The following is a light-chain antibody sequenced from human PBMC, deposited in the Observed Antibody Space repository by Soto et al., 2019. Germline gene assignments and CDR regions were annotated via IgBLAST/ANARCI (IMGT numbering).Light chain of an antibody. CDR2: DVS. CDR1: QNISNY. CDR3: QQRSDWPLT. J-gene: IGKJ5*01. V-gene: IGKV3-11*01. Sequence: IVLIQSPATLSVSPGERATLSCRASQNISNYLIWYQQKPGQAPRLLIYDVSNRATGIPARFSGSGSGTDFTLTISSLEPEDFAVYYCQQRSDWPLTFGQGTRLEIK.